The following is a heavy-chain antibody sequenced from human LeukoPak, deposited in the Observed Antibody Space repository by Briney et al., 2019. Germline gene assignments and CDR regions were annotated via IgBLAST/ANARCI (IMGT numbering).Heavy chain of an antibody. CDR1: GYTFTSYG. Sequence: ASVKVSCKASGYTFTSYGISWVRQAPGQGLEWVGWISAYNGNTNYAQKLQGRVTMTTDTSTSTAYMELRSLRSDDTAVYYCARGRLVVVAATAFDYWGQGTLVTVSS. CDR2: ISAYNGNT. CDR3: ARGRLVVVAATAFDY. D-gene: IGHD2-15*01. J-gene: IGHJ4*02. V-gene: IGHV1-18*01.